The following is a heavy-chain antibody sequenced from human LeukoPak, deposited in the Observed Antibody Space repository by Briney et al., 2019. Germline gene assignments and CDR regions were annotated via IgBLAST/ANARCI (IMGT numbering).Heavy chain of an antibody. J-gene: IGHJ4*02. Sequence: PSETLSLTCAVYGGSFSGYYWSWIRQPPGKGLEWIGEINHSGSTNYSPSLRSRVTISLDTSKNQFSLKLSSVTAADTAVYYCARAGIRGYSYGYLDYWGQGTLVTVSS. D-gene: IGHD5-18*01. V-gene: IGHV4-34*01. CDR1: GGSFSGYY. CDR3: ARAGIRGYSYGYLDY. CDR2: INHSGST.